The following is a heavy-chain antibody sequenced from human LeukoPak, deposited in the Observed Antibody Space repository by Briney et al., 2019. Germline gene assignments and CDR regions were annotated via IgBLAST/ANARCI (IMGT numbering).Heavy chain of an antibody. Sequence: GGSLRLSCAASGFTFSSYAMHWVRQAPGKGLEYVSAIRDNGGSTYYANSVKGRFTISRDNSKNTLYLQLGSLRAEDMAVYYCARDGGGSPDYWGQGTLVTVSS. CDR3: ARDGGGSPDY. J-gene: IGHJ4*02. CDR2: IRDNGGST. D-gene: IGHD1-26*01. CDR1: GFTFSSYA. V-gene: IGHV3-64*01.